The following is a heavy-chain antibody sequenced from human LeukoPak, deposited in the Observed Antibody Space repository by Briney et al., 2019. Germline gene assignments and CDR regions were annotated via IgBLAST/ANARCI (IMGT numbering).Heavy chain of an antibody. J-gene: IGHJ4*02. CDR2: VIPILGIA. V-gene: IGHV1-69*04. Sequence: SVKVSCKASGGTFSSYTISWVRQAPGQGLEWMGRVIPILGIANYAQKFQGRVTITADKSTSTAYMELSSLRSEDTAVYYCARDCSGGSCYDYWGQGTLVTVSS. CDR1: GGTFSSYT. CDR3: ARDCSGGSCYDY. D-gene: IGHD2-15*01.